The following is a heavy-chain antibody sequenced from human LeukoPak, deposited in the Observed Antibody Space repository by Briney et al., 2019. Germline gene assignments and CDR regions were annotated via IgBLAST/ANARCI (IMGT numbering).Heavy chain of an antibody. Sequence: ASVKVSCKASGYTFTSYAMNWVRQTPGQGLEWMGWINTYTGNPTYAQGFTGRFVFSLDTSVSTAYLQISSLKAEDTAVYYCARWDYDSSGYALYYFDYWGQGTLVTVSS. V-gene: IGHV7-4-1*02. D-gene: IGHD3-22*01. CDR3: ARWDYDSSGYALYYFDY. CDR2: INTYTGNP. CDR1: GYTFTSYA. J-gene: IGHJ4*02.